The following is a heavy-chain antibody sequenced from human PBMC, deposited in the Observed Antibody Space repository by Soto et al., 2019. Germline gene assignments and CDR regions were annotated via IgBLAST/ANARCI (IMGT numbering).Heavy chain of an antibody. CDR3: ARRLSSGWLPRDWFDP. V-gene: IGHV4-39*01. Sequence: SAALCLKCTVSGGVISCGSYYWGWIRQTPGKRLPGDGSLCYGGCNYYNPSLQSGVTISADTSKNQFSLKLSSVTAADTAVYYCARRLSSGWLPRDWFDPWGQGTLVTVSS. D-gene: IGHD6-19*01. CDR1: GGVISCGSYY. CDR2: LCYGGCN. J-gene: IGHJ5*01.